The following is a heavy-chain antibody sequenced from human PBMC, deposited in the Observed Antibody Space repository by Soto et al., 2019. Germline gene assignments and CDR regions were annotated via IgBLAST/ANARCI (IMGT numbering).Heavy chain of an antibody. CDR3: ASYKGYCSGGSCYYYYYMDV. V-gene: IGHV3-48*01. CDR2: ISTTGSTI. J-gene: IGHJ6*03. CDR1: VFTFSTYS. D-gene: IGHD2-15*01. Sequence: HPGGSLRLSCAASVFTFSTYSMNWVRQAPGKGLEWVSYISTTGSTIYYADSVKGRSTISRDNAKNSLYLQMTSLRAEDTAVYYCASYKGYCSGGSCYYYYYMDVWGKGTTVTVSS.